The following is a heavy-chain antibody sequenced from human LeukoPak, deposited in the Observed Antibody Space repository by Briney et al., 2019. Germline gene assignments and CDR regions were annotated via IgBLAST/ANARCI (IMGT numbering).Heavy chain of an antibody. V-gene: IGHV1-69*13. CDR2: IIPIFGTA. CDR1: RGTFSSYA. CDR3: ARPYSSSWKNYYYYMDV. D-gene: IGHD6-13*01. J-gene: IGHJ6*03. Sequence: VKVSCKASRGTFSSYAISWVRQAPGQGLEWMGGIIPIFGTANYAQKFQGRVTITADESTSTAYMELSSLRSEDTAVYYCARPYSSSWKNYYYYMDVWGKGTTVTISS.